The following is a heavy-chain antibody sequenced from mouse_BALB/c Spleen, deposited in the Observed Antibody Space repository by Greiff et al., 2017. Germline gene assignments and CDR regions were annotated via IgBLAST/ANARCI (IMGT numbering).Heavy chain of an antibody. V-gene: IGHV1-12*01. J-gene: IGHJ2*01. Sequence: LQQPGAELVKPGASVKMSCKASGYTFTSYNMHWVKQTPGQGLEWIGAIYPGNGDTSYNQKFKGKATLTADKSSSTAYMQLSSLTSEDSAVYYCAREKGNYYGSSYDYWGQGTTLTVSS. D-gene: IGHD1-1*01. CDR1: GYTFTSYN. CDR3: AREKGNYYGSSYDY. CDR2: IYPGNGDT.